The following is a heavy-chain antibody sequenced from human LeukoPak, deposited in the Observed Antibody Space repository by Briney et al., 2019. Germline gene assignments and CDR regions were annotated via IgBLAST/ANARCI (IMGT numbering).Heavy chain of an antibody. J-gene: IGHJ5*02. Sequence: SETLSLTCTVSGGSISSSSYYWSWIRQPPGKGLEWIGYIYYSGSTNYNPSLKSRVTISVDTSKNQFSLKLSSVTAADTAVYYCARYYYGSGSYPEGFDPWGQGTLVTVSS. CDR3: ARYYYGSGSYPEGFDP. CDR2: IYYSGST. CDR1: GGSISSSSYY. D-gene: IGHD3-10*01. V-gene: IGHV4-61*05.